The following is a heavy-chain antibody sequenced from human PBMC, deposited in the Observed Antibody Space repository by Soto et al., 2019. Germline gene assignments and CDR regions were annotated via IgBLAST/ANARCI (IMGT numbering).Heavy chain of an antibody. Sequence: QAGGSLRLSCAASGFTVSSNYMSWVRQAPGKGLEWVSVIYSGGSTYYADSVKGRFTISRDNSKNTLYLQMNSLRAEDTAVYYCASSNDFWSGYPEPFDIWGQGTMVTVSS. CDR2: IYSGGST. CDR3: ASSNDFWSGYPEPFDI. V-gene: IGHV3-53*01. J-gene: IGHJ3*02. D-gene: IGHD3-3*01. CDR1: GFTVSSNY.